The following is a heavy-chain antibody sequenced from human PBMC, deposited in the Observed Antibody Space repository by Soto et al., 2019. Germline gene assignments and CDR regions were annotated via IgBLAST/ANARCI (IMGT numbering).Heavy chain of an antibody. Sequence: ASLKVSCKASGYTFTGYYMHWVRQAPGQGLEWMGWINPNSGGTNYAQKFQGWVTMTRDTSISTAYMELSRLRSDDTAVYYCARAPLDATYYDFWSGYSNYGMDVWGQGTTVTVSS. CDR3: ARAPLDATYYDFWSGYSNYGMDV. V-gene: IGHV1-2*04. D-gene: IGHD3-3*01. CDR1: GYTFTGYY. J-gene: IGHJ6*02. CDR2: INPNSGGT.